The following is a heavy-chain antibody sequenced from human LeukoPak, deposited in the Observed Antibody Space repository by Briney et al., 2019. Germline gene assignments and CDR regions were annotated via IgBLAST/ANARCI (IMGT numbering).Heavy chain of an antibody. V-gene: IGHV1-18*04. CDR2: ISAYNGNT. J-gene: IGHJ4*02. CDR1: GYTFTGYY. Sequence: ASVKVSCKASGYTFTGYYIHWVRQAPGQGLEWMGWISAYNGNTNYAQKLQGRVTMTTDTSTSTAYMELRSLRSDDTAVYYCARTDIVATIFFDYWGQGTLVTVSS. D-gene: IGHD5-12*01. CDR3: ARTDIVATIFFDY.